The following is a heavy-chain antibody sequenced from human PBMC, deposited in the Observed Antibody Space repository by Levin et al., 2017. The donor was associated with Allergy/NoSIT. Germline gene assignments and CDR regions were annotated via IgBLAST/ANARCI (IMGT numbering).Heavy chain of an antibody. CDR2: ISGSGGST. CDR3: ANLPDHHY. Sequence: GESLKISCAASGFTFSSYAMSWVRQAPGKGLEWVSAISGSGGSTYYADSVKGRFTISRDNSKNTLYLQMNSLRAEDTAVYYCANLPDHHYWGQGTLVTVSS. D-gene: IGHD1-14*01. V-gene: IGHV3-23*01. CDR1: GFTFSSYA. J-gene: IGHJ4*02.